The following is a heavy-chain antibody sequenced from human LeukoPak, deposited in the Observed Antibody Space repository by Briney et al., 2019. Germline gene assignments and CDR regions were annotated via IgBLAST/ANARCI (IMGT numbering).Heavy chain of an antibody. Sequence: PSETLSLTCAVYGGSFSGYYWSWIRQPPGKGLEWIGEINHRGSTNYNPSLKSRVSISVDTSKSQFSLKLNSVTAADTAVYYCARDRYSSSWYSGSYYYYYMDVWGKGTTVTVSS. CDR1: GGSFSGYY. V-gene: IGHV4-34*01. CDR3: ARDRYSSSWYSGSYYYYYMDV. CDR2: INHRGST. D-gene: IGHD6-13*01. J-gene: IGHJ6*03.